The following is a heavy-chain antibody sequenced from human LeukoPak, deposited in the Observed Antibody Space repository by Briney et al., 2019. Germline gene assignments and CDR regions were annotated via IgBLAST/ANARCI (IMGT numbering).Heavy chain of an antibody. V-gene: IGHV4-30-2*01. CDR3: ARYSGYYGDYYFDY. Sequence: PSETLSLTCAVSGGPISSGGYSWSWIRQPPGKGLEWIGYIYHSGSTYYNPSLKSRVTISVDRSKNQFSLKLSSVTAADTAVYYCARYSGYYGDYYFDYWGQGTLVTVSS. J-gene: IGHJ4*02. CDR1: GGPISSGGYS. CDR2: IYHSGST. D-gene: IGHD3-22*01.